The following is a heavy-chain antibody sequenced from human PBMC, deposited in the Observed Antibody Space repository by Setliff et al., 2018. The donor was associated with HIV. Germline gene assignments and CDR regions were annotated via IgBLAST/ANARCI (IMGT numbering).Heavy chain of an antibody. Sequence: SETLSLTCTVSGGSVDGYYWSWIRQPAGEGLEWIGRMYAAGWSNYNPSLESRVTMSVDRSKDQFPLRLTSVSAADTAVYYCARTIYGSGSHPLDIWGQGTLVTVSS. V-gene: IGHV4-4*07. CDR2: MYAAGWS. D-gene: IGHD3-10*01. J-gene: IGHJ4*02. CDR1: GGSVDGYY. CDR3: ARTIYGSGSHPLDI.